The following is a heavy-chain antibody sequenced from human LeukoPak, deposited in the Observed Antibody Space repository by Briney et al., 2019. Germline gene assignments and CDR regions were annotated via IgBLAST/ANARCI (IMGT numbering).Heavy chain of an antibody. J-gene: IGHJ4*02. CDR1: GYTFTSYY. CDR2: INPSGGST. V-gene: IGHV1-46*01. Sequence: ASVKVSCKASGYTFTSYYMHWVRQAPGQELEGMGIINPSGGSTSYAQKLQGRVTMTRDTSTSTAYMELSSLRSEYTAVYYCARIGREPDLDYWGQGTLVTVSS. D-gene: IGHD1-26*01. CDR3: ARIGREPDLDY.